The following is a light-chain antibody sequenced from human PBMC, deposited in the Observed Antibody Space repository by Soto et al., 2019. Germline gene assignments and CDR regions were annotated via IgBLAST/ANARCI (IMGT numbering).Light chain of an antibody. CDR2: EVT. Sequence: QSALTQPASVSGSPGQSISISCTGSSSDVGAYNRVSWYQHHPGKAPKLIVYEVTNRPSGVSNRFSGSKSANTASLTISGLQAEDEANYYCTSYTSDDSWVFGGGTKLTVL. J-gene: IGLJ3*02. V-gene: IGLV2-14*01. CDR1: SSDVGAYNR. CDR3: TSYTSDDSWV.